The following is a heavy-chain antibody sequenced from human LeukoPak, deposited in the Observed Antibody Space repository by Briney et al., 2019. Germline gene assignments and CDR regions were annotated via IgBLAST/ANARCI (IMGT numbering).Heavy chain of an antibody. D-gene: IGHD3-3*01. Sequence: ASVKVSCKASGGTFSSYAISWVRQAPGQGLEWMGGIIPIFGTTNYAQKFQDRVTITADKSTSTAYMELSSLRSEDTAVYYCAREGVTIFGLVRTQTTKSPHRFDPWGQGTLVTVSS. J-gene: IGHJ5*02. V-gene: IGHV1-69*06. CDR3: AREGVTIFGLVRTQTTKSPHRFDP. CDR1: GGTFSSYA. CDR2: IIPIFGTT.